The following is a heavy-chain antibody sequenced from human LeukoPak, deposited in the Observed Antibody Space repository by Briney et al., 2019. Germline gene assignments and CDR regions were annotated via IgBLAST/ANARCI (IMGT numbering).Heavy chain of an antibody. J-gene: IGHJ4*02. Sequence: GASVKVSCKASGYTLTHYGISWVRQAPGQGLEWMGWISAYTGNTNYAQKIQGRVTMTTDTSTSTAYMELRSLRSDDTAVYYCARRGGYSSGSGLSPYYFDYWGQGTLVTVSS. CDR3: ARRGGYSSGSGLSPYYFDY. V-gene: IGHV1-18*01. D-gene: IGHD2-15*01. CDR1: GYTLTHYG. CDR2: ISAYTGNT.